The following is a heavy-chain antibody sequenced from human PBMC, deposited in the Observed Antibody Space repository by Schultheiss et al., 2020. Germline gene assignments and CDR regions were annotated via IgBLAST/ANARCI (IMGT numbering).Heavy chain of an antibody. CDR3: AKGGEVGATVRTWFDP. CDR1: GFTFRSHS. Sequence: GESLKISCAASGFTFRSHSIHWVRQAPGKGLQWVAVISYDGSEIYYGESAKGRFTISRDNSRNTVFLQMNSLRTEDTAVYYCAKGGEVGATVRTWFDPWGQGTLVTVSS. CDR2: ISYDGSEI. V-gene: IGHV3-30*18. D-gene: IGHD1-26*01. J-gene: IGHJ5*01.